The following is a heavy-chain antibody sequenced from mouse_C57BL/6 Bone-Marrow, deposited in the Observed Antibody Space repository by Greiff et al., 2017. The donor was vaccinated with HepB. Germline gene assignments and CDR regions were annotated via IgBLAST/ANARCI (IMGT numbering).Heavy chain of an antibody. V-gene: IGHV14-4*01. D-gene: IGHD1-1*01. J-gene: IGHJ1*03. CDR3: TTWYYGSSHWYFDV. CDR1: GFNIKDDY. Sequence: EVKLMESGAELVRPGASVKLSCTASGFNIKDDYMHWVKQRPEQGLEWIGWIDPENGDTEYASKFQGKATITADTSSNTAYLQLSSLTSEDTAVYYCTTWYYGSSHWYFDVWGTGTTVTVSS. CDR2: IDPENGDT.